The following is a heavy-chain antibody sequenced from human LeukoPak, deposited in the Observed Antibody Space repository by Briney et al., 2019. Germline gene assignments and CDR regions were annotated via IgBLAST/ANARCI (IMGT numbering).Heavy chain of an antibody. V-gene: IGHV1-18*01. Sequence: ASVKVSCKASGYTFTSYGISWVRQAPGQGLEWMGWISAYNVNTNYAQKLQGRVTMTTDTSTSTAYMELRSLRSDDTAVYYCARISGSRPRYYFDYWGQGTLVTVSS. CDR1: GYTFTSYG. CDR3: ARISGSRPRYYFDY. D-gene: IGHD1-26*01. CDR2: ISAYNVNT. J-gene: IGHJ4*02.